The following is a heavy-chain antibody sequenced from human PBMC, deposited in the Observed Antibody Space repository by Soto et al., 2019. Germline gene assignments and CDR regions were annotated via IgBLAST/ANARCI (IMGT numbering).Heavy chain of an antibody. CDR1: VYSFTNYW. V-gene: IGHV5-51*01. D-gene: IGHD5-18*01. Sequence: ESLKISXEGSVYSFTNYWLVWVRQMPGKGLEWMGIIYPGDSDTRYSPSFQGQVIISVDQSISTAYLQWSSLQASDTAMYYCARQDYNYAYFDVWAQGTLVTVSS. J-gene: IGHJ4*02. CDR3: ARQDYNYAYFDV. CDR2: IYPGDSDT.